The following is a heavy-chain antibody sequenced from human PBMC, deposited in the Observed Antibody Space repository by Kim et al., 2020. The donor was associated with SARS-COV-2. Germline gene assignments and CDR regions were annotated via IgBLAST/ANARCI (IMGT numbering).Heavy chain of an antibody. D-gene: IGHD1-26*01. Sequence: SETLSLTCAVSHGSINSGDYYWTWIRQPPGKGLEWVATIFYKGNTYYNPSLKSRVSMSIDTSRNQFSLRVTSVTAADSATYYCARTTSWETHDYWGQGTLLTVSS. CDR2: IFYKGNT. J-gene: IGHJ4*02. V-gene: IGHV4-39*01. CDR3: ARTTSWETHDY. CDR1: HGSINSGDYY.